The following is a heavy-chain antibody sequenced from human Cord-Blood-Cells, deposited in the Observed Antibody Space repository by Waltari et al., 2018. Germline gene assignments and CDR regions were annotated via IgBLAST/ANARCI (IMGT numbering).Heavy chain of an antibody. CDR2: IYSGGST. Sequence: EVQLVESGGGLIQPGGSLRLSCAASGFTVSSNYMSWVRQPPGKGLEWVSVIYSGGSTYYADSVKGRFTISRDNSKNTLYLQMNSLRAEDTAVYYCARATVRSRNPWYFDLWGRGTLVTVSS. J-gene: IGHJ2*01. CDR3: ARATVRSRNPWYFDL. CDR1: GFTVSSNY. V-gene: IGHV3-53*01.